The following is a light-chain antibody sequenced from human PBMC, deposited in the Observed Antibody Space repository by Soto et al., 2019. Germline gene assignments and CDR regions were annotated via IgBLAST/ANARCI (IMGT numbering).Light chain of an antibody. Sequence: QSALTQPPSASGSPGQSVTISCTGTSRAVGAYKYVSWYQQYPGKAPKLMIYEVSKRPSGVPDRFSGSKSGNPASLTVSGLQAEDGADYYCTSYVGSNIWVFGGGTKVTVL. CDR2: EVS. V-gene: IGLV2-8*01. CDR1: SRAVGAYKY. J-gene: IGLJ3*02. CDR3: TSYVGSNIWV.